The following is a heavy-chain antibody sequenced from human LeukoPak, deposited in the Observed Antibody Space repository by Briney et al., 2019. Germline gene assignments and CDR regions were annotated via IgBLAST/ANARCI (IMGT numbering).Heavy chain of an antibody. J-gene: IGHJ4*02. D-gene: IGHD3-10*01. CDR3: AIPGGVITRGVYNY. CDR1: GFTFSSYS. Sequence: HGGSLRLSCAASGFTFSSYSMNWVRQAPGKGLEWVSSISSSSSYIYYADSVKGRFTISRDNAKNSLYLQMNSLRAEDTAVYYCAIPGGVITRGVYNYWGQGTLVTVSS. CDR2: ISSSSSYI. V-gene: IGHV3-21*01.